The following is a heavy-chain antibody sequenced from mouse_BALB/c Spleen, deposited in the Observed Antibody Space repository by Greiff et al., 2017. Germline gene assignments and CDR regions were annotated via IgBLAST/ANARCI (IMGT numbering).Heavy chain of an antibody. CDR3: ARSAYYRYTYAMDY. V-gene: IGHV3-2*02. CDR1: GYSITSDYA. J-gene: IGHJ4*01. Sequence: EVKLMESGPGLVKPSQSLSLTCTVTGYSITSDYAWNWIRQFPGNKLEWMGYISYSGSTSYNPSLKSRISITRDTSKNQFFLQLNSVTTEDTATYYCARSAYYRYTYAMDYWGQGTSVTVSS. D-gene: IGHD2-14*01. CDR2: ISYSGST.